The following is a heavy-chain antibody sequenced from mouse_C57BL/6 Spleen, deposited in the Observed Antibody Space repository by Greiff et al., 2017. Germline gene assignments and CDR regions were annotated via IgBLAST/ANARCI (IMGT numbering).Heavy chain of an antibody. CDR1: GYSFTGYY. Sequence: VHVKQSGPELVKPGASVKISCKASGYSFTGYYMNWVKQSPEKSLEWIGEINPSTGGTTYNQKFKAKATLTVDKSSSTAYMQLKSLTSEDSAVYYCARGVTTSRRYFDVWGTGTTVTVAS. CDR3: ARGVTTSRRYFDV. D-gene: IGHD2-2*01. V-gene: IGHV1-42*01. CDR2: INPSTGGT. J-gene: IGHJ1*03.